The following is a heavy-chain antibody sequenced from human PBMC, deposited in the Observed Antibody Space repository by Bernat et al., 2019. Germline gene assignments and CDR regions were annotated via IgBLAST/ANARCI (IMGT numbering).Heavy chain of an antibody. CDR2: ISYDGSNK. CDR3: SRERDGDYRGDY. CDR1: GFTFSSYA. Sequence: QVQLVESGGGVVQPGRSLRLSCAASGFTFSSYAMHWVRQAPGKGLEWVAVISYDGSNKYYADSVKGRFTISRDNSKNTLYLQMNSLRAEDKAVYYCSRERDGDYRGDYWGQGTLVTVSS. V-gene: IGHV3-30*01. J-gene: IGHJ4*02. D-gene: IGHD4-17*01.